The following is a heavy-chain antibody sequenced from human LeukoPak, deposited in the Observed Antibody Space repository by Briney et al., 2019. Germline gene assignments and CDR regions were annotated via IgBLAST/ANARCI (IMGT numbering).Heavy chain of an antibody. CDR2: IPYDGSNK. Sequence: GGSLRLSCAASGFTFSRYGMHWVRQAPGKGLEWVAFIPYDGSNKYYADSVKGRFTISRDNSKNTLYLQMNSLRAEDTAVYYCAKGIWFGQFGDGVTWGQGTLVTVSS. V-gene: IGHV3-30*02. CDR1: GFTFSRYG. D-gene: IGHD3-10*01. CDR3: AKGIWFGQFGDGVT. J-gene: IGHJ4*02.